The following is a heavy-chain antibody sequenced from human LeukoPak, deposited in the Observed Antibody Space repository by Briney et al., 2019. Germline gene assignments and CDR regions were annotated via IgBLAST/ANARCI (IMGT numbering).Heavy chain of an antibody. CDR1: GYTFTSYG. CDR2: ISAYSGNT. V-gene: IGHV1-18*01. CDR3: ARALSLAGTGDY. D-gene: IGHD6-19*01. Sequence: ASVKVSCKASGYTFTSYGISWVRQAPGQGLEWMGWISAYSGNTNYAQKVQGRVTMTTDTSTSTAYMELRSLRSDDTAVYYCARALSLAGTGDYWGQGTLATVSS. J-gene: IGHJ4*02.